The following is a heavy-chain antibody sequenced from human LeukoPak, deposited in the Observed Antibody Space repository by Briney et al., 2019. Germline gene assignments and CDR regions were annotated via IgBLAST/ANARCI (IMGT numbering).Heavy chain of an antibody. CDR3: ARDGVAVAGTNYYYYMDV. J-gene: IGHJ6*03. Sequence: ASVKVSCKASGYTFTSYYMHWVRQAPGQGLEWMGWINPNSGGTNYAQKFQGRVTMTRDTSISTAYMELSRLRSDDTAVYYCARDGVAVAGTNYYYYMDVWGKGTTVTVSS. V-gene: IGHV1-2*02. CDR1: GYTFTSYY. D-gene: IGHD6-19*01. CDR2: INPNSGGT.